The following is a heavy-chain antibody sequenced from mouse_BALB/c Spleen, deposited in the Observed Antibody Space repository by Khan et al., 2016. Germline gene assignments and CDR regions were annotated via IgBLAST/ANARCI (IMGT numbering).Heavy chain of an antibody. CDR3: KSLIRPFYAMDY. CDR1: GYSFTSYW. J-gene: IGHJ4*01. CDR2: IFPGNSDT. Sequence: VQLQQSETVLARPGASVKMSCKASGYSFTSYWMHWVKQRPGQGLEWIGAIFPGNSDTNYNQKFKGKAKLTAVTSASTAYMELSSLTNEDSAVYYCKSLIRPFYAMDYWGQGTSVTVSS. D-gene: IGHD1-2*01. V-gene: IGHV1-5*01.